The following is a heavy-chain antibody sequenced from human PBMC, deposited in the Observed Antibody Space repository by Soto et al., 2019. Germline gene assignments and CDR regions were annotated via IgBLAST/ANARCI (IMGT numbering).Heavy chain of an antibody. D-gene: IGHD3-9*01. Sequence: GGSLRLSCAASGFTFSSYAMSWVRQAPGKGLEWVSAISGSGGSTYYADSVKGRFTISRDNSKNTLYLQMNSLRAEDTAVYYCAKGDYDILTGYQNSFDPWGQGTLVTVSS. CDR2: ISGSGGST. CDR3: AKGDYDILTGYQNSFDP. CDR1: GFTFSSYA. J-gene: IGHJ5*02. V-gene: IGHV3-23*01.